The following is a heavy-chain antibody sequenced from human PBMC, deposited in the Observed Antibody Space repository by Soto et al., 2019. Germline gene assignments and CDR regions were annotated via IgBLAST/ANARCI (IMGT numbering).Heavy chain of an antibody. V-gene: IGHV1-8*02. CDR2: MDPNSGST. CDR3: ARERKFDFWRKGLDV. Sequence: ASVKVSCKASGYTFSDYFMHWVRQAPGQGLEWVGWMDPNSGSTGYAQNFQGRITMTRNISRNTAHMELSSLQSEDTAVYYCARERKFDFWRKGLDVWGQGTTVTVSS. J-gene: IGHJ6*02. CDR1: GYTFSDYF. D-gene: IGHD3-3*01.